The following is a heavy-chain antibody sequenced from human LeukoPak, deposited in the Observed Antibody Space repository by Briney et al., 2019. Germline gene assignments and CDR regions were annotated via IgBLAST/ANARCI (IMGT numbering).Heavy chain of an antibody. D-gene: IGHD3-22*01. V-gene: IGHV3-7*01. Sequence: PGGSLRLSCAASGFTFSSYWMSWVRQAPGKGLEWVANIKQDGSEKYYVDSVKGRFTISRDNAKNSLYLQMNSLRAEDTAVYYCAKNAVGYSKIFDYWGQGTLVTVSS. CDR3: AKNAVGYSKIFDY. J-gene: IGHJ4*02. CDR1: GFTFSSYW. CDR2: IKQDGSEK.